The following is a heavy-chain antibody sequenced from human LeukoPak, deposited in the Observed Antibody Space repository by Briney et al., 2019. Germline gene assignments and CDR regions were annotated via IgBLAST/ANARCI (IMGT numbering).Heavy chain of an antibody. V-gene: IGHV1-2*06. J-gene: IGHJ4*02. CDR2: INPNNGDA. CDR3: ARVLGYSPFDY. CDR1: GYTFIDYY. Sequence: ASVKVSCKTSGYTFIDYYLHWVRHAPGQRLEWMGRINPNNGDANCAQKSSRRVTMTSVTSISTAYMELSRLRSDDTAVYYCARVLGYSPFDYWGQGTLVTVSS. D-gene: IGHD3-22*01.